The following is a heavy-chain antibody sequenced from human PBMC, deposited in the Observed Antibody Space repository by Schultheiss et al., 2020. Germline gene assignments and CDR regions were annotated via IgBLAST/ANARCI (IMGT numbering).Heavy chain of an antibody. V-gene: IGHV4-31*03. J-gene: IGHJ6*02. Sequence: TLSLTCTVSGGSISSGGYYWSWIRQHPGKGLEWIGYIYYSGSTYYNPSLKSRVTISVDTSKNQFSLKLSSVTAADTAVYYCAVSYPRDTYYYYGMDVWGQGATVIVSS. D-gene: IGHD1-26*01. CDR2: IYYSGST. CDR3: AVSYPRDTYYYYGMDV. CDR1: GGSISSGGYY.